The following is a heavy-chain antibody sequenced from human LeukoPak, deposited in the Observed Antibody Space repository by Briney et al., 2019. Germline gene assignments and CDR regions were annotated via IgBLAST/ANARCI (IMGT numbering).Heavy chain of an antibody. J-gene: IGHJ4*02. V-gene: IGHV3-74*01. CDR1: GFTFNKYG. Sequence: GRSLRLSCAASGFTFNKYGMHWVRQAPEKGLVWVSRINSDGSSTSYADSVKGRLTISRDNAKNTLYLQMNSLRAEDTAVYYCARGRRITMVRGVIINNLVDYWGQGTLVTVSS. CDR3: ARGRRITMVRGVIINNLVDY. CDR2: INSDGSST. D-gene: IGHD3-10*01.